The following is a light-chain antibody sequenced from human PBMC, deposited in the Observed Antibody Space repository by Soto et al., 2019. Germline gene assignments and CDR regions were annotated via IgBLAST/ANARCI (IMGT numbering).Light chain of an antibody. CDR1: QSVSSY. CDR3: QQYENWPQLT. J-gene: IGKJ4*01. V-gene: IGKV3-15*01. Sequence: EIVLTQSPATLSLSPGERATLSCRTSQSVSSYLAWYQRKPGQAPRLLIYGASSRAPGIPARFSGSGSGTEFTLTISSLQSEDIAVYYCQQYENWPQLTFGGGTKVDIK. CDR2: GAS.